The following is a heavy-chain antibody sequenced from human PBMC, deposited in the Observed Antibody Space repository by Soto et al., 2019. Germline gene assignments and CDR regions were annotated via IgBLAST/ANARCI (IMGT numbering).Heavy chain of an antibody. CDR2: LNVDDST. J-gene: IGHJ4*02. CDR3: AKNYSFDY. V-gene: IGHV3-23*01. Sequence: EVQLLESGGDLVQPGGSLRLTCAASGFIFTSYAMSWVRQVPGKGLEWVSSLNVDDSTYYTESVRGRFTVSRDNSKNTLYLQMNSLRGEDTALYYCAKNYSFDYWGRGTLVTVSS. CDR1: GFIFTSYA.